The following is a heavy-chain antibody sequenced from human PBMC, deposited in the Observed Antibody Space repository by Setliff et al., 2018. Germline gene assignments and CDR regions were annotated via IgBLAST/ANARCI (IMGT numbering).Heavy chain of an antibody. CDR1: GGSISSHY. J-gene: IGHJ3*02. CDR3: ARDRVGSGWPDAFDI. Sequence: ETLSLTCTVSGGSISSHYWSWIRQPPGKGLEWIGSIYYSGSTNYNPSLKSRVTISVDTSKNQFSLKLSSVTAADTAVYYCARDRVGSGWPDAFDIWGQGTMVTV. CDR2: IYYSGST. V-gene: IGHV4-59*11. D-gene: IGHD6-19*01.